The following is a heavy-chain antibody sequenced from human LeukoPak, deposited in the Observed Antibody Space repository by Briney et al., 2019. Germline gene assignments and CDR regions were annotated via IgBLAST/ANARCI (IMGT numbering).Heavy chain of an antibody. Sequence: GGSLRLSCAASGFTFSSNYMSWVRQAPGKGLEWVSVIYSGGSTYYADSVKGRFTISRDNSKNTLYLQMNSLRAEDTAVYYCARDRGNWNYGHYYYYMDVWGKGTTVTVSS. CDR2: IYSGGST. CDR3: ARDRGNWNYGHYYYYMDV. V-gene: IGHV3-66*02. CDR1: GFTFSSNY. J-gene: IGHJ6*03. D-gene: IGHD1-7*01.